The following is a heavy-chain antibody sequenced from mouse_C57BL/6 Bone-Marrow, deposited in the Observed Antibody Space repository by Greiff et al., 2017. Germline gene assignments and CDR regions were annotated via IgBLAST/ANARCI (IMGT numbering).Heavy chain of an antibody. CDR3: ARDYDYEFDY. D-gene: IGHD2-4*01. J-gene: IGHJ2*01. V-gene: IGHV1-50*01. CDR2: IDPSDSYT. CDR1: GYTFTSYW. Sequence: VQLQQPGAELVKPGASVKLSCKASGYTFTSYWMQWVKQRPGQGLEWIGEIDPSDSYTNYNQKFKGKATLTVYTSSSTAYMQLSSLTSEDSAVYYCARDYDYEFDYGGQGTTLTVTS.